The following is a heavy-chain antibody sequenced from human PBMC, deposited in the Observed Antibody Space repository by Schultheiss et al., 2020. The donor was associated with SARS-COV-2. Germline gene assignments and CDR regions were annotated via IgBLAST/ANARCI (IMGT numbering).Heavy chain of an antibody. CDR1: GFTFSNSD. V-gene: IGHV3-11*01. CDR3: ARDDHYYDSSGPFDY. D-gene: IGHD3-22*01. Sequence: GGSLRLSCAASGFTFSNSDMNWVRQAPGKGLEWVSYISSSGSTIYYADSVKGRFTISRDNAKNSLYLQMNSLRAEDTAVYYCARDDHYYDSSGPFDYWGQGTLVTVSS. J-gene: IGHJ4*02. CDR2: ISSSGSTI.